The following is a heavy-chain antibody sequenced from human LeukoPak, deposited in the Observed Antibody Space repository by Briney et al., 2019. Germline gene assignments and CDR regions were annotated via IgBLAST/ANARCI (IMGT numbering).Heavy chain of an antibody. Sequence: PGGSLRLSCAASGFTFSNYDMHWVRQAPGKGLEWVAFIRFDGSNKYYADSVKGRFTSSRDNSKNTLYLQMNSLRPEDTAVYYCHHPTGNFDYWGQGTLVTVSS. V-gene: IGHV3-30*02. J-gene: IGHJ4*02. CDR2: IRFDGSNK. CDR3: HHPTGNFDY. CDR1: GFTFSNYD.